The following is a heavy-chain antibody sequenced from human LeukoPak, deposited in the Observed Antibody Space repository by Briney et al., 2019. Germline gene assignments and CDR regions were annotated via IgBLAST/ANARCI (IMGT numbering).Heavy chain of an antibody. CDR3: ARDLGYYGSGSYEDY. D-gene: IGHD3-10*01. V-gene: IGHV1-69*13. CDR2: IIPIFGTA. Sequence: SVKVSCKASGGTFRSYAISWVRQAPGQGLEWMGGIIPIFGTANYAQKFQGRVTITADESTSTAYMELSSLRSEDTAVYYCARDLGYYGSGSYEDYWGQGTLVTVSS. CDR1: GGTFRSYA. J-gene: IGHJ4*02.